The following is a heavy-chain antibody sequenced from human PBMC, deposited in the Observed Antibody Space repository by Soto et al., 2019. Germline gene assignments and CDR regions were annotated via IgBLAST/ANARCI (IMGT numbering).Heavy chain of an antibody. CDR1: GYTFTSYG. CDR3: ASLNYDFWSGYLDP. Sequence: ASVKVSCKASGYTFTSYGISWVRQAPGQGLEWMGWISAYNGNTNYAQKLQGRVTMTTDTSTSTTYMELRSLRSDDTAVYYCASLNYDFWSGYLDPWGQGTLVTVSS. D-gene: IGHD3-3*01. CDR2: ISAYNGNT. V-gene: IGHV1-18*01. J-gene: IGHJ5*02.